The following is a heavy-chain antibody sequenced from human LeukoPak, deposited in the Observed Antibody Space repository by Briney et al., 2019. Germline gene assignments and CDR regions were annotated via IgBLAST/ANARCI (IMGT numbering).Heavy chain of an antibody. Sequence: SETLSLTCTVSGGSISSGGYYWSWIRQHPGKGLEWTGYIYYSGSTYYNPSLKSRVTISVDTSKNQFSLKLSSVTAADTAVYYCARVGSSYWFDPWGQGTLVTVSS. D-gene: IGHD6-13*01. V-gene: IGHV4-31*03. CDR2: IYYSGST. CDR3: ARVGSSYWFDP. CDR1: GGSISSGGYY. J-gene: IGHJ5*02.